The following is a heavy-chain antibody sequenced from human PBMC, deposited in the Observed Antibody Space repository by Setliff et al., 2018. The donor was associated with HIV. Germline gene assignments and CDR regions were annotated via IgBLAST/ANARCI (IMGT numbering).Heavy chain of an antibody. V-gene: IGHV1-8*02. J-gene: IGHJ6*04. CDR2: MNPNSGNT. D-gene: IGHD3-10*01. CDR1: GYTFTSYD. CDR3: ARGKGVGGVVITGGLDV. Sequence: AASVKVSCKASGYTFTSYDINWVRQAIGQGLEWMGWMNPNSGNTGYAQKFQARVTMTRDTSISTAYMELSSLTSEDTAVYYCARGKGVGGVVITGGLDVWGKGTTVTVSS.